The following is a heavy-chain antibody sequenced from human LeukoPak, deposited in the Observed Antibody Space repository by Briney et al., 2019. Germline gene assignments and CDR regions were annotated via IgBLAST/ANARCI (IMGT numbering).Heavy chain of an antibody. J-gene: IGHJ4*02. Sequence: GGSLRLSCAASKFTFNTYSMNWVRQAPGKGLEWVSAISGSGGSTYYADSVKGRFTISRDNSKNTLCLQMNSLRAEDTAVYYCAKDRWGFWGQGTLVTVSS. CDR2: ISGSGGST. CDR1: KFTFNTYS. D-gene: IGHD7-27*01. V-gene: IGHV3-23*01. CDR3: AKDRWGF.